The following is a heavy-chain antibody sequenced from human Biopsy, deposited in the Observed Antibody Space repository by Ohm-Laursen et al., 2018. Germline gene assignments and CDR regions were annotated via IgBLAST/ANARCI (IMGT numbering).Heavy chain of an antibody. Sequence: ASVKVSCKASGHTFTTYYIHWVRQAPGQGLQWMGIINPTGDHTIYAQRFQGRVTLTRDTSTSTVYLELRNLRSDDTAVYYCARRTWDNWGLGTLITVSS. J-gene: IGHJ4*02. CDR2: INPTGDHT. CDR3: ARRTWDN. V-gene: IGHV1-46*01. CDR1: GHTFTTYY.